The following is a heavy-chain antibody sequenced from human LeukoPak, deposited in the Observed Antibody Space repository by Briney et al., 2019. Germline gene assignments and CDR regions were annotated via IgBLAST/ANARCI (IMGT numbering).Heavy chain of an antibody. CDR1: GFTFSSYG. J-gene: IGHJ3*02. V-gene: IGHV3-30*02. CDR2: IRYDGSNK. CDR3: AKDGPPSYGSGSYYGAFDI. Sequence: PGGSLRLSCAASGFTFSSYGMHWVRQAPGKGLEWVAFIRYDGSNKYYTDSVKGRFTISRDNSKNTLYLQMNSLRAEDTAVYYCAKDGPPSYGSGSYYGAFDIWGQGTMVTVSS. D-gene: IGHD3-10*01.